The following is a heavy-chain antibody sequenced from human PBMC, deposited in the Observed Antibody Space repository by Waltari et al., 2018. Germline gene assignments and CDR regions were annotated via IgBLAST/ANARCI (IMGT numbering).Heavy chain of an antibody. Sequence: EVLLLETGGDVIQPGGSLRLSCAASGFSVGSHYMSWVRQAPGKGLEWVSVINAGGNVFYADSVEGRFTISRDNSRNTVYLEMNSLRVEDSAVYYCVREDREYFFHMDVWGSGTTVTVSS. CDR3: VREDREYFFHMDV. D-gene: IGHD3-3*01. J-gene: IGHJ6*03. CDR1: GFSVGSHY. CDR2: INAGGNV. V-gene: IGHV3-53*02.